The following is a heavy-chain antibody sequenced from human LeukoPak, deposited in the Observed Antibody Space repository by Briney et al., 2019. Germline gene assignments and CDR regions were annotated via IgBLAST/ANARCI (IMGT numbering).Heavy chain of an antibody. CDR3: ARAGKVDYSNYRIDY. Sequence: SVKVSCKASGGTFSSYAISWVRQAPGQGLDWMGGIIPIFGTANYAQKFQGRVTITADESTSTAYMELSSLRSEDAALYYCARAGKVDYSNYRIDYWGQGTLVTVSS. J-gene: IGHJ4*02. D-gene: IGHD4-11*01. V-gene: IGHV1-69*13. CDR1: GGTFSSYA. CDR2: IIPIFGTA.